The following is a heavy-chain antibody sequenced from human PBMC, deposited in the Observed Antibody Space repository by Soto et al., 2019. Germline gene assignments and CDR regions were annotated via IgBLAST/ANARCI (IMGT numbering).Heavy chain of an antibody. Sequence: ASVKVSCKASGYTFTGYYMHWVRQAPGQGLEWMGWINPNSGGTNYAQKFQGRVTMTRDTSISTAYMELSRLRSDDTAVYYCAPSGGHYYDSSGYYLAEPYGMDVWGQGTTVTVSS. D-gene: IGHD3-22*01. V-gene: IGHV1-2*02. J-gene: IGHJ6*02. CDR3: APSGGHYYDSSGYYLAEPYGMDV. CDR2: INPNSGGT. CDR1: GYTFTGYY.